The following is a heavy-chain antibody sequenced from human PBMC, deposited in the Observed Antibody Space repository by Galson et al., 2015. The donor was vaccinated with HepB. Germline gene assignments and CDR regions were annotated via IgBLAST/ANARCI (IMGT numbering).Heavy chain of an antibody. CDR3: ARVSGWCI. CDR1: GFTFSSYA. Sequence: SLRLSCAASGFTFSSYAMHWVRQAPGKGLEWVAVISYDGSNKYYADSVKGRFTISRDNSKNTLYLQMNSLRAEDTAVYYCARVSGWCICGQGTLVTVSS. J-gene: IGHJ4*02. D-gene: IGHD6-19*01. CDR2: ISYDGSNK. V-gene: IGHV3-30*04.